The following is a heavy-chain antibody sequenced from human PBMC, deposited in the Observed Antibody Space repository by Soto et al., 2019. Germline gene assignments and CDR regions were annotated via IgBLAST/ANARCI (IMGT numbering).Heavy chain of an antibody. CDR3: AKDNNYGDYYYYGMDY. J-gene: IGHJ6*02. V-gene: IGHV3-30*18. CDR2: ISYDGSNK. CDR1: GFTFSSYG. Sequence: GGSLRLSCAASGFTFSSYGMHWVRQAPGKGLEWVAVISYDGSNKYYADSVKGRCTISRENSTNTLYLQMNSLRAEDTAVYYCAKDNNYGDYYYYGMDYWGQGATVTVSS. D-gene: IGHD4-17*01.